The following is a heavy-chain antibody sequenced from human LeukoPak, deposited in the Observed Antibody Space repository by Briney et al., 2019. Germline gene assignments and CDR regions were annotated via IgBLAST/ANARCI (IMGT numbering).Heavy chain of an antibody. CDR1: GGTFSSYT. J-gene: IGHJ6*02. Sequence: ASVKVSCKASGGTFSSYTISWVRQAPGQGLEWMGRIIPILGIANYAQKFQGRVTITADKSTSTAYMELGSLRSEDTAVYYCVLDCSSTSCRNHYYYYGMDVWGQGTTVTVSS. D-gene: IGHD2-2*01. CDR2: IIPILGIA. CDR3: VLDCSSTSCRNHYYYYGMDV. V-gene: IGHV1-69*02.